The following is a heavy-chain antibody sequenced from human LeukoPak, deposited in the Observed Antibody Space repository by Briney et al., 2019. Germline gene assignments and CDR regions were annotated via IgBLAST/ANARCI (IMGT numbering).Heavy chain of an antibody. J-gene: IGHJ5*01. V-gene: IGHV3-74*01. Sequence: GSLGLSCAASGFTFSSYWMHWVRQTPGKGLMWVSRIESNGLTLYADSVRDRFTISRDNAKNTVYLQMNSLRADDTAMYYCARAVTYFYGSVTYDWFESWGQGTLVTVSS. CDR1: GFTFSSYW. CDR3: ARAVTYFYGSVTYDWFES. CDR2: IESNGLT. D-gene: IGHD3-10*01.